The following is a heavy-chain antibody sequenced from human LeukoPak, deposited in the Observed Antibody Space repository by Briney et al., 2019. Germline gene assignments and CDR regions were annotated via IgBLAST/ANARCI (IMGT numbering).Heavy chain of an antibody. Sequence: GGSLRLFCEASGFSVTNNYMSWFRLAPGKGLEWVSVLYTGGIRYYAGFVRGRFTISRDDSKNTLYLQMNNLRAEDTAIYYCTKMFTKDNWYGGPDYWGQGTLVTVSS. D-gene: IGHD2-8*01. CDR2: LYTGGIR. V-gene: IGHV3-53*01. J-gene: IGHJ4*02. CDR3: TKMFTKDNWYGGPDY. CDR1: GFSVTNNY.